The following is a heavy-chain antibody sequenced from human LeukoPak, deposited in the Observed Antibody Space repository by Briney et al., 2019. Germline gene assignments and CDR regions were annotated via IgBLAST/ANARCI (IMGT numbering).Heavy chain of an antibody. V-gene: IGHV4-34*01. Sequence: SETLSLTCAVYGGSFSGYYWSWIRQPPGKGLEWIGEINHSGSTNYNPSLKSRVTISVDTSKNQFSLKLSSVPAADTAVYYCARVPKDYGSGSTYYFDYWGQGTLVTVSS. CDR2: INHSGST. D-gene: IGHD3-10*01. CDR1: GGSFSGYY. CDR3: ARVPKDYGSGSTYYFDY. J-gene: IGHJ4*02.